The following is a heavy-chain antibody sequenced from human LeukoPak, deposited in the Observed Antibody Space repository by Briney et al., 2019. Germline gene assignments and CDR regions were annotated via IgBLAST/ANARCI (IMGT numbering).Heavy chain of an antibody. CDR1: GYSFTSYW. D-gene: IGHD4-17*01. Sequence: GESLKISCKGSGYSFTSYWIGWVRQMPGKGLEWMGIIYPGDSDTGYSPSFQGQVTISADKSISTAYLQWSSLKASDTAMYYCARHLSGDYVPSAFDYWGQGTLVTVSS. CDR2: IYPGDSDT. J-gene: IGHJ4*02. CDR3: ARHLSGDYVPSAFDY. V-gene: IGHV5-51*01.